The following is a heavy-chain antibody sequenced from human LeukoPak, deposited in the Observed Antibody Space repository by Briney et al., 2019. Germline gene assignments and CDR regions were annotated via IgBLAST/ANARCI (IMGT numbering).Heavy chain of an antibody. J-gene: IGHJ4*02. CDR2: IRSKAYGGTT. CDR3: TRDRVRTIPEGGGTLWLPRPPATAPRPKAGY. CDR1: GFTFGDYA. D-gene: IGHD5-18*01. Sequence: GGSLRLSCTASGFTFGDYAMSWVRQAPGKGLEWVGFIRSKAYGGTTEYAASVKGRFTISRDDSKSIAYLQMNSLKTEDTAVYYCTRDRVRTIPEGGGTLWLPRPPATAPRPKAGYWGQGTLVTVSS. V-gene: IGHV3-49*04.